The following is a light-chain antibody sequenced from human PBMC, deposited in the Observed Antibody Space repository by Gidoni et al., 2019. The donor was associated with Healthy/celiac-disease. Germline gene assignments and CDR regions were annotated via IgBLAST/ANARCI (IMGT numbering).Light chain of an antibody. V-gene: IGLV4-69*01. CDR3: QTWGEVV. CDR1: SGHSSYA. J-gene: IGLJ2*01. CDR2: LNSDGSH. Sequence: QLVLTQSPSASASLGASVKLTCTLSSGHSSYAIAWHQQQPEKGPRYLMKLNSDGSHSKGDGIPDRFSGSSSGAERYLTISGLQSEDEADYYCQTWGEVVFGGGTKLTVL.